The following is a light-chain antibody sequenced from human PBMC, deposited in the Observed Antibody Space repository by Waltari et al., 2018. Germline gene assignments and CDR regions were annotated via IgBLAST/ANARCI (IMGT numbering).Light chain of an antibody. Sequence: DIVLTQSPGTLSLSLGESATVSCRASQRVSRALAWYQQKPGQAPRLLIYGASTRATGIPDRFSGSGSGTDFSLTISRLEPDDFAVYYCQHYLRLPVTFGQGTTVEI. CDR2: GAS. CDR3: QHYLRLPVT. J-gene: IGKJ1*01. V-gene: IGKV3-20*01. CDR1: QRVSRA.